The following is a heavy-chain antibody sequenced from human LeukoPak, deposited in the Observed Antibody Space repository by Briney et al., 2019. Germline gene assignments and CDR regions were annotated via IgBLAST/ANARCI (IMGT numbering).Heavy chain of an antibody. Sequence: GGSLRLSCAASGFTFSSYAMHWVRQAPGKGLEWVAVISYDGSNKYYADSVKGRFTISRDNSKNTLYLQMNSLRAEDTAVYYCASGGGYDPPYYYYGMDVWGQGTTVTVCS. D-gene: IGHD5-12*01. CDR3: ASGGGYDPPYYYYGMDV. CDR2: ISYDGSNK. V-gene: IGHV3-30-3*01. J-gene: IGHJ6*02. CDR1: GFTFSSYA.